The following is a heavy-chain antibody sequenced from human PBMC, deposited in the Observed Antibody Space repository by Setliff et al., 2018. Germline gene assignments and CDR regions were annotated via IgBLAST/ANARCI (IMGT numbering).Heavy chain of an antibody. Sequence: ASVKVSCKASGYSFLSYGITWVRQAPGQGLEWMGWISAQDGNTIYAQNFQGRVTMTTDTSTSTAYMELSSLRSEDTAIYYCARGDFYYYFYMDVWGKGTTVTVSS. V-gene: IGHV1-18*01. CDR1: GYSFLSYG. J-gene: IGHJ6*03. CDR2: ISAQDGNT. CDR3: ARGDFYYYFYMDV.